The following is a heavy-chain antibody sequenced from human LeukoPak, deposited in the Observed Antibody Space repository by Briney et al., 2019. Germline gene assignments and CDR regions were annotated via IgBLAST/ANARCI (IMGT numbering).Heavy chain of an antibody. D-gene: IGHD6-19*01. CDR2: LSGSGITT. J-gene: IGHJ4*01. Sequence: PGGPLRLSCAASGFTFSNSAMSWVRQAPGKGLEWVSTLSGSGITTYYADSVKGRFTISRDNSKNTLYLQMNSLRAEDTAVYYCAKGIYSSGWSYFDYWGHGILVTVSS. V-gene: IGHV3-23*01. CDR1: GFTFSNSA. CDR3: AKGIYSSGWSYFDY.